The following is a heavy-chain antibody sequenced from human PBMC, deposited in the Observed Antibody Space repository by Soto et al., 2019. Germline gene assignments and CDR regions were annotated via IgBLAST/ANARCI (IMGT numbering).Heavy chain of an antibody. V-gene: IGHV3-23*01. D-gene: IGHD6-19*01. CDR3: ARDAEAGNGLWDYFGP. CDR1: GFTFSNYA. J-gene: IGHJ5*02. CDR2: IHGSGGAT. Sequence: GGSLRLSCVASGFTFSNYAMSWVRQAPGKGLGWVSSIHGSGGATYHADSVKGRFTISRDDSKNTLYLQMNSLRVEDTAVYYCARDAEAGNGLWDYFGPWGQGTLVTVSS.